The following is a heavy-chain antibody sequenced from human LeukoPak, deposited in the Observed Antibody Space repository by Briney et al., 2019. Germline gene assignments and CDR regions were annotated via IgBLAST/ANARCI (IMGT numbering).Heavy chain of an antibody. Sequence: PGGSPRLSCAASGFTFSDYYMSWIRQAPGKGLEWVPYISSSGSTIYYADSVKGRFTISRDNAKNSLYLQMNSLRAEDTAVYYCARDRYYYDSSGYYSFEYWGQGTLVTVSS. CDR3: ARDRYYYDSSGYYSFEY. J-gene: IGHJ4*02. V-gene: IGHV3-11*01. CDR1: GFTFSDYY. D-gene: IGHD3-22*01. CDR2: ISSSGSTI.